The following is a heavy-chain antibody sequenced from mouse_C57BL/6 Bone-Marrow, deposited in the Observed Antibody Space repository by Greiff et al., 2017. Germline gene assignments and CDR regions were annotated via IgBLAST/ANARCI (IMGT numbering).Heavy chain of an antibody. Sequence: QVQLQQPGAELVMPGASVKLSCKASGYTFNSYWMHWVKQRPGQGLEWIGEIDPSDSYTNYNQKFKGKSTLTVDKSSSTAYMQLSSLTSEDSAVYYCARDYSNYFYAMDYWGQGTSVTVSS. D-gene: IGHD2-5*01. CDR2: IDPSDSYT. J-gene: IGHJ4*01. V-gene: IGHV1-69*01. CDR3: ARDYSNYFYAMDY. CDR1: GYTFNSYW.